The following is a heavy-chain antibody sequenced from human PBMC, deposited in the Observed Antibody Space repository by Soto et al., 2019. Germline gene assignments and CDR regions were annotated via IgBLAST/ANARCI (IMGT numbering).Heavy chain of an antibody. CDR1: GFTFSSYG. D-gene: IGHD6-19*01. V-gene: IGHV3-30*18. J-gene: IGHJ4*02. Sequence: GGSLRLSCAASGFTFSSYGMHWVRQAPGKGLEWVAVISYGGSNKYYADSVKGRFTISRDNSKNTLYLQMNSLRAEDTAVYYCAKDLAAVAGTIYWGQGTLVTVSS. CDR2: ISYGGSNK. CDR3: AKDLAAVAGTIY.